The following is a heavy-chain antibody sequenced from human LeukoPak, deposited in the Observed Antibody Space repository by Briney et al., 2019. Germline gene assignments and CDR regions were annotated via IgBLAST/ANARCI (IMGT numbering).Heavy chain of an antibody. J-gene: IGHJ3*02. CDR1: GFTFSSYW. Sequence: PGGSLRLSCAASGFTFSSYWMHWVRQAPGKGLVWVSRINSDGSSTSYADSVKGRFTISRDNAKNTLYLQMNSLRAEDTAVCYCAKSGLRGVSFDIWGQGTMVTVSS. D-gene: IGHD5-12*01. CDR2: INSDGSST. V-gene: IGHV3-74*01. CDR3: AKSGLRGVSFDI.